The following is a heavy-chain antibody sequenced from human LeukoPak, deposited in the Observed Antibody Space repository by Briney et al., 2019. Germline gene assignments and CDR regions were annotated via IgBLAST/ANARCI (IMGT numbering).Heavy chain of an antibody. CDR2: INPDVSGK. D-gene: IGHD3-16*01. V-gene: IGHV3-7*01. CDR3: ALWGARGNP. CDR1: GFTLSTYW. Sequence: GGSLRLSYEASGFTLSTYWMTSVRQVPRKELDWVANINPDVSGKRYVDSMKVRFTIARDNADNSLSLQMSGLRAEDTAVYYCALWGARGNPWGQGTLVTVSS. J-gene: IGHJ5*02.